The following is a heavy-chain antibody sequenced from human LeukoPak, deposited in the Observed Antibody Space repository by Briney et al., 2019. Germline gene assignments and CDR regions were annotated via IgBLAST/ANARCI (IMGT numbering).Heavy chain of an antibody. CDR2: IYSGGNT. V-gene: IGHV3-66*01. CDR1: GFIVSNNY. D-gene: IGHD6-13*01. CDR3: ATRTSGSWYSD. J-gene: IGHJ4*02. Sequence: GGSLRLSCAASGFIVSNNYMSWVRQAPGQGLEWVSVIYSGGNTYHSDSPKGRFIISRDNSKNTVYLQLNSLRVEDSAVYYCATRTSGSWYSDWGQGTLVTVSS.